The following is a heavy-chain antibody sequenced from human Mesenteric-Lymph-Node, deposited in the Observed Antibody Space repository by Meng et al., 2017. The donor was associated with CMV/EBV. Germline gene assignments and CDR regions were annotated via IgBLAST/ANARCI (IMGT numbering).Heavy chain of an antibody. J-gene: IGHJ2*01. CDR2: ISGRSSTI. V-gene: IGHV3-48*04. CDR3: ARDSAAAACRHYWYFDL. CDR1: GFTFSDYS. Sequence: GGSLRLSCAASGFTFSDYSMNWVRQAPGKGLEWVSYISGRSSTIDYADSVKGRFTISRDNAKNSLYLQMNSLRAEDTAVYYCARDSAAAACRHYWYFDLWGRGTLVTVSS. D-gene: IGHD6-13*01.